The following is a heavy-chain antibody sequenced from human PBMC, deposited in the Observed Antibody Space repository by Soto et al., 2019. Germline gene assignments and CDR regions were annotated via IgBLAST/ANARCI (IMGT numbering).Heavy chain of an antibody. V-gene: IGHV3-30-3*01. J-gene: IGHJ1*01. CDR3: ARDLVDGYNFPLARAEYFQH. CDR1: GFTFSSYA. CDR2: ISYDGSNK. Sequence: GGSLRLSCAASGFTFSSYAMHWVRQAPGKGLEWVAVISYDGSNKYYADSVKGRFTISRDNSKNTLYLQMNSLRAEDTAVYYCARDLVDGYNFPLARAEYFQHWGQGTLVTVSS. D-gene: IGHD5-12*01.